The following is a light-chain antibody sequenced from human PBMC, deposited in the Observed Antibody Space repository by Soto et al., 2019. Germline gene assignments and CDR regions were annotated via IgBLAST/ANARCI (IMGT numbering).Light chain of an antibody. Sequence: QSALTQPASVSGSPGQSITISCTGTSSDVGGYNYVSWYQQHPGKAPKLMIYDVSNRPSGVSNRVSGSKSGNTASLTISGHQAEDDADYYCSSYTSSSTLYVFGTGTKVTVL. CDR1: SSDVGGYNY. V-gene: IGLV2-14*01. CDR3: SSYTSSSTLYV. CDR2: DVS. J-gene: IGLJ1*01.